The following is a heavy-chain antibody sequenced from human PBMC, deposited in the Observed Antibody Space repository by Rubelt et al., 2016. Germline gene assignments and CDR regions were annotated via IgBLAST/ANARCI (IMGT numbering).Heavy chain of an antibody. CDR1: GGSFSGYY. CDR2: INHSGST. J-gene: IGHJ4*02. CDR3: ARDTTGFDY. D-gene: IGHD1-14*01. V-gene: IGHV4-34*01. Sequence: QVQLQQWGAGLLKPSETLSLTCAVYGGSFSGYYWSWIRQPPGKGLEWIGEINHSGSTNYNPSLKSRGTIAVDTSKNQFSLKLSSVTAADTAVYYCARDTTGFDYWGQGTLVTVSS.